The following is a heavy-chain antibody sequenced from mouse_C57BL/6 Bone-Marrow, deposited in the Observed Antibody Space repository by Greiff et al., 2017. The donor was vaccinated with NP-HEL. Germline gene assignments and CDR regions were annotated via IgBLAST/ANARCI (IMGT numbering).Heavy chain of an antibody. Sequence: VQLVESGAELVRPGTSVKMSCKASGYTFTNYWIGWAKQRPGHGLEWIGDIYPGGGYTNYNEKFKGKATLTADKSSSTAYMQFSSLTSEDSAIYYCARKNDYDEGGYAMDYWGQGTSVTVSS. D-gene: IGHD2-4*01. J-gene: IGHJ4*01. CDR3: ARKNDYDEGGYAMDY. CDR2: IYPGGGYT. CDR1: GYTFTNYW. V-gene: IGHV1-63*01.